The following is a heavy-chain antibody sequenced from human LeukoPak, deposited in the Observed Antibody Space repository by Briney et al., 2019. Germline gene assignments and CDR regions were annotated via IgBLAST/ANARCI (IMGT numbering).Heavy chain of an antibody. Sequence: LRLSCAASGFTFSSYSMNWVRQAPGKGLEWIGYIYYSGSTYYNPSLKSRVTISVDTSKNQFSLKLSSVTAADTAVYYCARVGLGANYYDSSGWYFDYWGQGTLVTVSS. D-gene: IGHD3-22*01. CDR2: IYYSGST. V-gene: IGHV4-30-4*08. CDR3: ARVGLGANYYDSSGWYFDY. CDR1: GFTFSSYS. J-gene: IGHJ4*02.